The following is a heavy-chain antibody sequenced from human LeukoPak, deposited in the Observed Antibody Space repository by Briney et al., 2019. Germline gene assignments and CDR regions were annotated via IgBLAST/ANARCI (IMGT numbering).Heavy chain of an antibody. CDR1: GGSISSSHW. J-gene: IGHJ4*02. Sequence: SETLSLTCGVSGGSISSSHWWSWVRQPPGKGLEWIGEIHHSGSTNYNSSLKSRVTISVDKSNNQFSLQLSSMTAADTAVYYCAREFVQGSSLPYFNSWGQGTLVTVSS. CDR2: IHHSGST. CDR3: AREFVQGSSLPYFNS. V-gene: IGHV4-4*02. D-gene: IGHD1-26*01.